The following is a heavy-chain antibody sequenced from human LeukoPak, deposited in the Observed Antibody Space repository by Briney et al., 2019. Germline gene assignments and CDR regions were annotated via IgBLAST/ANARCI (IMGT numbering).Heavy chain of an antibody. Sequence: PGGSLRLSCAASGFTFSSYAMNWVRQAPGKGLEWVSVISLSGGSTYYADSVKGRFTMSKDNSRNTVFLQMNSLRAEDTAVYYCAKELTAMARFDPWGQGTLVTVSS. V-gene: IGHV3-23*01. CDR2: ISLSGGST. CDR1: GFTFSSYA. CDR3: AKELTAMARFDP. D-gene: IGHD5-18*01. J-gene: IGHJ5*02.